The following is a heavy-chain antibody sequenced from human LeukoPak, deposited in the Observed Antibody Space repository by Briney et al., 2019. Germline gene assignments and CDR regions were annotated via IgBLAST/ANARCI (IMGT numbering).Heavy chain of an antibody. CDR3: AKDGGDFSGWFF. CDR2: ISGDGGST. Sequence: GGSLRLSCAASGFTFDDYAMHWVRQAPGKGLEWVSLISGDGGSTYYADSVKGRFTISRDNSKNSLYLQMSSLRIEDTALYYCAKDGGDFSGWFFWGQGTLVTVSS. V-gene: IGHV3-43*02. D-gene: IGHD6-19*01. CDR1: GFTFDDYA. J-gene: IGHJ4*02.